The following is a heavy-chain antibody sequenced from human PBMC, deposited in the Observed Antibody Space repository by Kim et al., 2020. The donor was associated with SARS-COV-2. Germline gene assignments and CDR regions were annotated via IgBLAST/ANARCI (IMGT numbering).Heavy chain of an antibody. CDR2: TGNT. Sequence: TGNTNYSQKFQGRLTITRDPSASTAYLELSSLTSEDTAVYYCATPRWHGEWGQGTLVTVSS. J-gene: IGHJ4*02. D-gene: IGHD3-10*01. CDR3: ATPRWHGE. V-gene: IGHV1-3*01.